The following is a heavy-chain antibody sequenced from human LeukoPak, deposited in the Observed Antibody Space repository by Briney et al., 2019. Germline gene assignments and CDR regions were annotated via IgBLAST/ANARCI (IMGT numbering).Heavy chain of an antibody. CDR3: ARERIAAAGKTYSDYYYFGMDV. V-gene: IGHV3-30*03. J-gene: IGHJ6*02. CDR1: GFTFSSYG. Sequence: GRSLRLSCAASGFTFSSYGMHWVRQAPGKGLEWVAVISYDGSNKYYADSVKGRFTISRDNSKNTLYLQMNSLRAEDTAVYYCARERIAAAGKTYSDYYYFGMDVWGQGTTVTVSS. CDR2: ISYDGSNK. D-gene: IGHD6-13*01.